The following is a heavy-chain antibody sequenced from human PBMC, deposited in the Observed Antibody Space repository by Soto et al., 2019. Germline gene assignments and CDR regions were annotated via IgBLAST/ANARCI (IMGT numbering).Heavy chain of an antibody. CDR3: ARDMYSSDYFVKWFEP. CDR1: GFSFSSYA. CDR2: ISHDGINK. V-gene: IGHV3-30-3*01. D-gene: IGHD6-19*01. Sequence: QVRLVESGGGVVQPGRSLRLSCTASGFSFSSYAMYWFRQPPGKGLEWVAVISHDGINKHYADSVKGRVTVSRDNPNHLLDLQLNSLRGEDTAMYYCARDMYSSDYFVKWFEPWGQGTLVTVSS. J-gene: IGHJ5*02.